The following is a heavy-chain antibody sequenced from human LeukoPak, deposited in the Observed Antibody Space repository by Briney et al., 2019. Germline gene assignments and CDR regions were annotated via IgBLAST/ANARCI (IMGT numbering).Heavy chain of an antibody. D-gene: IGHD3-16*02. CDR3: ARDRVLGDYVWGSYRQGDAFDI. V-gene: IGHV4-30-4*08. CDR2: IYYSGST. Sequence: SEALSLTYTVSGFSISSGDYYWSWIRQPPGKGLVWIGYIYYSGSTYSNPSLQSRVTISVDTSKSQFSLKLSSVTAADTAVYYCARDRVLGDYVWGSYRQGDAFDIWGQGTMVTVSS. CDR1: GFSISSGDYY. J-gene: IGHJ3*02.